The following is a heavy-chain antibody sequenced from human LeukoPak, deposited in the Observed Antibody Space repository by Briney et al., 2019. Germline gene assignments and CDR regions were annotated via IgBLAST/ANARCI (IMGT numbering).Heavy chain of an antibody. CDR3: AKAEYCSSTSCLGDAFDI. V-gene: IGHV3-9*01. CDR1: GFTFDDYA. D-gene: IGHD2-2*01. Sequence: GRSLRLSCAASGFTFDDYAMHWVRQAPGKGLEWVSGISWNSGSIGYADSVKGRFTISRDNAKNSLYLQMNSLRAEDTALYYCAKAEYCSSTSCLGDAFDIWGQGTMVTVSS. CDR2: ISWNSGSI. J-gene: IGHJ3*02.